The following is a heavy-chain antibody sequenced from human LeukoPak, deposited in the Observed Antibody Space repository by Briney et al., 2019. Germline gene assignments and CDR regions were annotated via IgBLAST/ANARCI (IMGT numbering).Heavy chain of an antibody. CDR3: ARDLSYCTITSCSYYYYGMDV. CDR1: GFTFSSYE. CDR2: ISSSGGTI. D-gene: IGHD2-2*01. J-gene: IGHJ6*02. Sequence: PGGSLRLSCSASGFTFSSYEMNWVRQAPGKGLEWVSYISSSGGTIYYADSAKGRFTISRDNAKNSLYLQMNSLRAEDTAVYYCARDLSYCTITSCSYYYYGMDVWGRGTTVTVSS. V-gene: IGHV3-48*03.